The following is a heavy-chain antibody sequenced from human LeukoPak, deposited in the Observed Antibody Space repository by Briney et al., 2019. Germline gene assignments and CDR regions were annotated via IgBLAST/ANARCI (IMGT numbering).Heavy chain of an antibody. J-gene: IGHJ4*02. CDR3: ARGVGYCSSTSCYEWAVDY. CDR2: IYYSGST. CDR1: GGSIRSSSYY. Sequence: SETLSLTCTVSGGSIRSSSYYWGWIRQPPGKGQEWIGRIYYSGSTYYNPSLKSRVTISVDTSKTQFSLKLSSVTAADTAVYYGARGVGYCSSTSCYEWAVDYWGQGTLVTVSS. D-gene: IGHD2-2*01. V-gene: IGHV4-39*01.